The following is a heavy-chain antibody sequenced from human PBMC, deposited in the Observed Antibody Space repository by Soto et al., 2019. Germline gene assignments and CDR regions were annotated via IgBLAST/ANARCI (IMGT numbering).Heavy chain of an antibody. CDR3: ARRGRRVVVVAATAFDI. V-gene: IGHV4-59*08. Sequence: SEPLSLTCTVAGGSISSYYWSWIRQPPGKGLEWIGYIYYSGSTYYNPSLKSRVTISVDTSKNQFSLKLSSVTAADTAVYYCARRGRRVVVVAATAFDIWGQGTMVTVSS. CDR2: IYYSGST. J-gene: IGHJ3*02. CDR1: GGSISSYY. D-gene: IGHD2-15*01.